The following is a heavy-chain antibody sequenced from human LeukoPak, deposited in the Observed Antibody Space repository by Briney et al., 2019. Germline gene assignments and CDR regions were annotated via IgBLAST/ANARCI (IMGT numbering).Heavy chain of an antibody. V-gene: IGHV3-21*01. CDR2: ISSSSSYI. CDR3: ARDRGAAGRPDY. J-gene: IGHJ4*02. Sequence: GGSLRLSCAASGFTFSSYSMNWVRQAPGKGLEWVSSISSSSSYIYYADSVKGRFTISRDNAKNSLYLQMNSPRAEDTAVYYCARDRGAAGRPDYWGQGTLVTVSS. D-gene: IGHD6-13*01. CDR1: GFTFSSYS.